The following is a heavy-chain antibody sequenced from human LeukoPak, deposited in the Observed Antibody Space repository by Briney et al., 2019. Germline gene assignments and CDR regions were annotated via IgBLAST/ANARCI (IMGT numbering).Heavy chain of an antibody. CDR1: GGSISSGVYS. D-gene: IGHD3-9*01. CDR3: ARDDADAYYDILTGSTWGAFDI. Sequence: ETLSLTCAVSGGSISSGVYSWSWVRQAPGKGLEWVANIKQDGSEKYYVDSVKGRFTISRDNAKNSLYLQMNSLRAEDTAVYYCARDDADAYYDILTGSTWGAFDIWGQGTMVTVSS. V-gene: IGHV3-7*01. CDR2: IKQDGSEK. J-gene: IGHJ3*02.